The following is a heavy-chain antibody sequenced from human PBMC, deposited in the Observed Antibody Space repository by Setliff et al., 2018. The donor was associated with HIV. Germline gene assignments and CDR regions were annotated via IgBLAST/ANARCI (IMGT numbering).Heavy chain of an antibody. V-gene: IGHV4-4*07. Sequence: LTCSVSGGSMSSHYWTWVRQPAGKGLEWIGRMYHTGMSNYNPSLKSRVTMSVSPSKNQFSLKLTSVTAAGTAVYYCARGSYYYYNMDVWGKGTTVTVS. CDR1: GGSMSSHY. CDR3: ARGSYYYYNMDV. J-gene: IGHJ6*03. CDR2: MYHTGMS.